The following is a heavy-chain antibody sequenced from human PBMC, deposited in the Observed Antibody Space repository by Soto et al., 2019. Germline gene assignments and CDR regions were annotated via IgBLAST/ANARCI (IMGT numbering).Heavy chain of an antibody. CDR1: GFTVSSYG. CDR3: ARHDYSNEGYYMDV. J-gene: IGHJ6*03. D-gene: IGHD4-4*01. V-gene: IGHV3-33*01. Sequence: GGSLRLSCAASGFTVSSYGMHWVRQAPGKGLEWVAVIWYDGSNKYYADSVKGRFTISRDNSKNTLYLQMNSLRAEDTAVYYCARHDYSNEGYYMDVWGKGTTVTVSS. CDR2: IWYDGSNK.